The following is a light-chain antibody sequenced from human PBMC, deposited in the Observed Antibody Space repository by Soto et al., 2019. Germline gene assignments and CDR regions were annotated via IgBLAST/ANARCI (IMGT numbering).Light chain of an antibody. J-gene: IGLJ2*01. V-gene: IGLV3-21*04. CDR3: QVWDSSRGSV. Sequence: SYELTQPPSVSVAPGKTARITCGGNNIGSKSVHWYQQKPGQAPVLVIYYDSDRPSGIPERFSGSNSGNTATLTISRVEAGDEADYYCQVWDSSRGSVFGGGTQRTVL. CDR1: NIGSKS. CDR2: YDS.